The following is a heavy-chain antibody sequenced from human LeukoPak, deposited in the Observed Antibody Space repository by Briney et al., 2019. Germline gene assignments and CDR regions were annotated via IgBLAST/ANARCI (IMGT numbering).Heavy chain of an antibody. V-gene: IGHV4-4*02. Sequence: PSGTLSLTCAVSGGSISSSNWWSWVRQPPGKGLEWIGEIYHSGSTNYNPSLKSRVTISVDTSKNQFSLKLSSVTAADTAVYYCARFMRGFSGYSSSWYPGGYWFDPWSQGTLVTVSS. CDR3: ARFMRGFSGYSSSWYPGGYWFDP. J-gene: IGHJ5*02. D-gene: IGHD6-13*01. CDR2: IYHSGST. CDR1: GGSISSSNW.